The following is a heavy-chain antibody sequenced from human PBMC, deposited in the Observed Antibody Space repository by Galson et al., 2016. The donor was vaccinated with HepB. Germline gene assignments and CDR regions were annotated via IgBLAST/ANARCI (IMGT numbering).Heavy chain of an antibody. CDR3: AREIYYYGSGRRRGWFDP. J-gene: IGHJ5*02. Sequence: SETLSLTCDVDGGSFSGYYWSWIRQPPGKGLEWIGEINHSGSTNYNPSLKSRVTISVDTSKNQFSLKLSSVTAADMAIYYRAREIYYYGSGRRRGWFDPWGQGTLVTVSS. CDR1: GGSFSGYY. V-gene: IGHV4-34*01. D-gene: IGHD3-10*01. CDR2: INHSGST.